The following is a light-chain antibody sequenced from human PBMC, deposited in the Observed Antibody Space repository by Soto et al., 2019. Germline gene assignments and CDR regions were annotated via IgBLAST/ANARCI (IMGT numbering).Light chain of an antibody. V-gene: IGKV3-20*01. Sequence: EIVLTQSPGTLSLSPGERATLSWRASQSVSSSYLAWYQQKPGQAPRLLIYGASSRATGIPDRFSGSGSGTDFTLTISRLETEDFAVYYCQQYVNSPRTFGQGTKVDIK. CDR2: GAS. CDR1: QSVSSSY. CDR3: QQYVNSPRT. J-gene: IGKJ1*01.